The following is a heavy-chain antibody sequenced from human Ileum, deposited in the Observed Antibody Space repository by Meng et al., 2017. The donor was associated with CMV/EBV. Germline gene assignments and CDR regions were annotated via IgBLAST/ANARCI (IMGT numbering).Heavy chain of an antibody. Sequence: SCKASGYTFSNYYMHWVRQAPGQGLEWMGIINPNGGTTAYAQKFQGRVTMTGDTSTSTIYMELSSLRSEDTAVYYCATKIDITYFDYWGQGTLVTVSS. CDR3: ATKIDITYFDY. J-gene: IGHJ4*02. V-gene: IGHV1-46*01. CDR1: GYTFSNYY. CDR2: INPNGGTT. D-gene: IGHD1-14*01.